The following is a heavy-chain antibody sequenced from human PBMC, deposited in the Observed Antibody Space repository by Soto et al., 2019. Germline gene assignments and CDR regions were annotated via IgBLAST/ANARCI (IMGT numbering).Heavy chain of an antibody. J-gene: IGHJ4*02. D-gene: IGHD4-17*01. CDR2: ISYIGNT. V-gene: IGHV4-59*08. Sequence: SETLSLTCTVSSGSISGYYWSWIRQPPGKGLECIGYISYIGNTHYNPSLMSRVTISIDTSKNQFSLKVTSVTAADTAVYYCARFDFGDYRGIDYWGQGTLVTVSS. CDR3: ARFDFGDYRGIDY. CDR1: SGSISGYY.